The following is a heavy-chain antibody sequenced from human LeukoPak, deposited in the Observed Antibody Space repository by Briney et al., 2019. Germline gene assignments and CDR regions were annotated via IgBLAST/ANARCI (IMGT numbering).Heavy chain of an antibody. D-gene: IGHD6-6*01. CDR1: GYSFTSYW. V-gene: IGHV5-51*01. J-gene: IGHJ3*02. CDR2: IYPGYCYT. Sequence: GESLKISCKGSGYSFTSYWIGWVRQMPGKGLGLVGIIYPGYCYTRYSPSFQGPVNISHDKSNKPAYPPWDSLETSDTAMYVCAGQLCIAARWHAFDIWGQGTMVTVCS. CDR3: AGQLCIAARWHAFDI.